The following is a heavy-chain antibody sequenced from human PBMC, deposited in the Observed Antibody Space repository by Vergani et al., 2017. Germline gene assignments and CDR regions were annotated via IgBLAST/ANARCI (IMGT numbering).Heavy chain of an antibody. V-gene: IGHV4-34*01. Sequence: QLQLQESGPGLVKPSETLSLTCAVHGGSFSGYYWSWIRQPPWKGLEWIGEINHSGSTNYHPSLKSRVTISVQTAKNQFSLKLSSVIAADTAVYYCARLRRRCCYDSSGYSPWGQGTLVTVSS. D-gene: IGHD3-22*01. J-gene: IGHJ5*02. CDR1: GGSFSGYY. CDR2: INHSGST. CDR3: ARLRRRCCYDSSGYSP.